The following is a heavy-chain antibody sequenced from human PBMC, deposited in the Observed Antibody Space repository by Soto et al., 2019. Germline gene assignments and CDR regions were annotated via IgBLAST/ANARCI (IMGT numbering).Heavy chain of an antibody. Sequence: GGSLRLSCAASGFTFDDYAMHWVRQAPGKGLEWVSGISWNSGSIGYADSVKGRFTISRDNAKNSLYLQMNSLRAEDTALYYCAKDGDCSGGSCYSRLGNWFDLWGQGTLVTVSS. V-gene: IGHV3-9*01. CDR3: AKDGDCSGGSCYSRLGNWFDL. D-gene: IGHD2-15*01. J-gene: IGHJ5*02. CDR1: GFTFDDYA. CDR2: ISWNSGSI.